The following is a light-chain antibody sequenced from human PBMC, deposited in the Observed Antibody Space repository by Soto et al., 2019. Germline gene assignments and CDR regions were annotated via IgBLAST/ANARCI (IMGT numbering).Light chain of an antibody. J-gene: IGKJ1*01. V-gene: IGKV3-15*01. Sequence: EIVMTQSPATLSVSPGERATLSCRASQSVTSNLAWYQQKPGQAPRLLISDASTRATGIPARFSGSGSGTEFTLTISSLQSEHFAVYYCQQYVNWRTFGQGTRVEIK. CDR3: QQYVNWRT. CDR2: DAS. CDR1: QSVTSN.